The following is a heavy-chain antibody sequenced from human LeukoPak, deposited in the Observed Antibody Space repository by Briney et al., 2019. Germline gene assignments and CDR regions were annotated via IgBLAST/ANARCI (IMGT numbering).Heavy chain of an antibody. CDR2: IKQDGSEK. Sequence: GGSLRLSCAASGFTFSSYWMSWVRQAPGKGLEWVANIKQDGSEKYYVDSVKGRFTISRDNAKNSLYLQMNSLRTEDTALYYCAKDRAGYSSSSGFDYWGQGTLVTVSS. CDR1: GFTFSSYW. CDR3: AKDRAGYSSSSGFDY. V-gene: IGHV3-7*03. D-gene: IGHD6-6*01. J-gene: IGHJ4*02.